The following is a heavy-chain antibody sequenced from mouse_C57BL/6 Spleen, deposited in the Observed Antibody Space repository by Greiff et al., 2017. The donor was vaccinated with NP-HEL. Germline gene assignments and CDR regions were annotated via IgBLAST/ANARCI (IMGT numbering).Heavy chain of an antibody. D-gene: IGHD1-1*01. CDR1: GYAFSSSW. V-gene: IGHV1-82*01. Sequence: QVQLQQSGPELVKPGASVKISCKASGYAFSSSWMNWVKQRPGKGLEWIGRIYPGDGDTNYTGKFKGKATLTADKSSSTAYMQLSSLTSEDSAVYFCARLHYYGSSYDWYFDVWGTGTTVTVSS. J-gene: IGHJ1*03. CDR2: IYPGDGDT. CDR3: ARLHYYGSSYDWYFDV.